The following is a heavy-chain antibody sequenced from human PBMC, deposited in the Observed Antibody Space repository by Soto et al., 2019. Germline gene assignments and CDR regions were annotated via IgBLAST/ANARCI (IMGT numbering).Heavy chain of an antibody. Sequence: SVKVSCKASGFTFTSSAVQWVRQARGQRLEWIGWIVVGSGNTNYAQKFQERVTITRDMSTSTAYMELSSLRSEDTAVYSCAADHYEFWSGPEADYYVKNVWGQGSTVTVSS. D-gene: IGHD3-3*01. CDR1: GFTFTSSA. J-gene: IGHJ6*02. CDR2: IVVGSGNT. CDR3: AADHYEFWSGPEADYYVKNV. V-gene: IGHV1-58*01.